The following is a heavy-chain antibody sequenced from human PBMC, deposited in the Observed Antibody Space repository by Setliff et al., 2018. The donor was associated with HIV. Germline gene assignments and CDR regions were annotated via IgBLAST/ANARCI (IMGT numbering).Heavy chain of an antibody. Sequence: ASVKVSCKASGDTFSNYAISWVRQAPGQGLEWMGGIIPIFGTASHAQKFQGRVTITRDTSASTAYMELSSLRPEDTAVYYCASPTAIPHWGQGTLVTVS. CDR3: ASPTAIPH. CDR2: IIPIFGTA. V-gene: IGHV1-69*05. CDR1: GDTFSNYA. J-gene: IGHJ4*02. D-gene: IGHD2-21*02.